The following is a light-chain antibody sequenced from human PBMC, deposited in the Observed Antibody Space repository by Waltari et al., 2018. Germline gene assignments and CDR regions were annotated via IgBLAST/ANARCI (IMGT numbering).Light chain of an antibody. CDR3: QQRSGWPNT. V-gene: IGKV3-11*01. J-gene: IGKJ4*01. CDR1: ESMRSD. CDR2: DAS. Sequence: EIVLTQSPATLPLSPGVLATLSCRASESMRSDLAWYHRKPGQAPRLLIYDASTRATRIPARFSGSGSGTDFILTLSSLDPEDFAVYYCQQRSGWPNTFGGGTKVEIK.